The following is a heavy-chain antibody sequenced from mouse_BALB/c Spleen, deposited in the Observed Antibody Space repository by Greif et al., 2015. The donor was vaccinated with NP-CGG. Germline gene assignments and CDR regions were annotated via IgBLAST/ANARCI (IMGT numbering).Heavy chain of an antibody. CDR3: ARHCDGYYDYFDY. V-gene: IGHV5-6*02. CDR2: ISSGGSYT. D-gene: IGHD2-3*01. Sequence: EVKLVESGGDLVKPGGSLKLSCAASGFTFSSYGMSWVRQTPDKRLEWVATISSGGSYTYYPDSVKGRFTISRDNAKNTLYLQMSSLKSEDTAMYYCARHCDGYYDYFDYWGQGTTLTVSS. CDR1: GFTFSSYG. J-gene: IGHJ2*01.